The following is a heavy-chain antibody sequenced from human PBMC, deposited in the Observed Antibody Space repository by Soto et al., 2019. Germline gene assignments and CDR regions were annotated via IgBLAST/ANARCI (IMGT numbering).Heavy chain of an antibody. Sequence: SQTLSLICTVSGASIRSSRCHRGWIREPTVKGLEWIASSKYSGTTFYNPSLKGRVTLSVDTSKNQFALKLSSVTAAETAVYYCARHGITGSYYDAFDICGQGTMV. D-gene: IGHD1-26*01. CDR3: ARHGITGSYYDAFDI. J-gene: IGHJ3*02. V-gene: IGHV4-39*01. CDR1: GASIRSSRCH. CDR2: SKYSGTT.